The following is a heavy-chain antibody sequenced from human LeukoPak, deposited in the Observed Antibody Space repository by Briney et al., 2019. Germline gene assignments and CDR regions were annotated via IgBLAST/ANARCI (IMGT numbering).Heavy chain of an antibody. D-gene: IGHD2-15*01. CDR2: ISGSGGST. J-gene: IGHJ6*02. CDR1: GFTFSSYA. V-gene: IGHV3-23*01. Sequence: GGSLRLSCAASGFTFSSYAMSWVRQAPGKGLEWVSAISGSGGSTYYADSVKGRFTISRDNSKNTLYLQVNSLRAEDTAVYYCAKFVGRPYHYGMDVWGQGTTVTVSS. CDR3: AKFVGRPYHYGMDV.